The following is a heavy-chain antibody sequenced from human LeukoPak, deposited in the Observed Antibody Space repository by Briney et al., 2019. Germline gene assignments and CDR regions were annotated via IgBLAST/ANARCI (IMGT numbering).Heavy chain of an antibody. CDR2: ISAYNGNT. D-gene: IGHD3-22*01. Sequence: ASVNVSCKASGYTFSNFGITWVRQAPGQGLEWMGWISAYNGNTNYAQKLQGRVTMTTDTSTSTAYMELRSLRSDDTAVYYCARDRGGRGYYDSSGYYRDAFDIWGQGTMVTVSS. J-gene: IGHJ3*02. CDR3: ARDRGGRGYYDSSGYYRDAFDI. CDR1: GYTFSNFG. V-gene: IGHV1-18*04.